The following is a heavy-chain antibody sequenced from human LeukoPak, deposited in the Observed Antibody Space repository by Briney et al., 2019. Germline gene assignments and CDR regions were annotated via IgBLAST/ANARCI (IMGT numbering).Heavy chain of an antibody. V-gene: IGHV6-1*01. CDR1: GDSVSSNSVT. J-gene: IGHJ5*02. D-gene: IGHD2-2*01. CDR3: ARRLTQYDCFDP. CDR2: TYYRSTWYN. Sequence: SQTLSLTCAISGDSVSSNSVTWKWIRQSPSRGLEWLGRTYYRSTWYNDYAVSVRGRITVNPDTSKNQFSLHLNSVTPEDTAVYYCARRLTQYDCFDPWGQGILATVSS.